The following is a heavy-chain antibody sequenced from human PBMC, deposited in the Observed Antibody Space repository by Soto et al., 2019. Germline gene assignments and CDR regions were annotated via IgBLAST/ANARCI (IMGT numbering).Heavy chain of an antibody. CDR1: GGTFNKYA. Sequence: SVKVSCKASGGTFNKYAISWVRQAPGQGLEWMGGIVPMFGTANYAQKFQGRVTITADESTSTAYMELRSLRSEDTDVYYCARGVNYDSSGYYYFSWGRGTLVPVSS. D-gene: IGHD3-22*01. CDR3: ARGVNYDSSGYYYFS. CDR2: IVPMFGTA. J-gene: IGHJ4*02. V-gene: IGHV1-69*13.